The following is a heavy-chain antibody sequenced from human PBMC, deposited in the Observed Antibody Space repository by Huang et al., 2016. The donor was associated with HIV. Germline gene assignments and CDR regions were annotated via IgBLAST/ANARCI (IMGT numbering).Heavy chain of an antibody. V-gene: IGHV4-34*01. CDR2: INHRGDI. J-gene: IGHJ2*01. CDR1: GGSFSGYH. CDR3: ARDVNFYDRSGYSSPYWYFDL. D-gene: IGHD3-22*01. Sequence: QVHLQQWGAGLLKPTETLSLTCAVYGGSFSGYHWSWIRQSPGKGLEWIGDINHRGDINYNPALRSRVTLTGDTLRNQFSLKLKSVTAADTAIYYCARDVNFYDRSGYSSPYWYFDLWGRGALVTVSS.